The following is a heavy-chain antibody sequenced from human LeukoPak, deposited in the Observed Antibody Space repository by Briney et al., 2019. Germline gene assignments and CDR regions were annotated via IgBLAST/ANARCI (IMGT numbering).Heavy chain of an antibody. J-gene: IGHJ4*02. CDR2: IYHSGST. V-gene: IGHV4-30-2*01. D-gene: IGHD3-3*01. CDR1: GGSISSGGYS. CDR3: ARGQTGVAFDY. Sequence: TASETLSLTCAVSGGSISSGGYSWSWIRQPPGKGLEWIGYIYHSGSTYYNPSLKSRVTISVDRSKNQFSLKLSSVTAADTAVYYCARGQTGVAFDYWGQGTLVTVSS.